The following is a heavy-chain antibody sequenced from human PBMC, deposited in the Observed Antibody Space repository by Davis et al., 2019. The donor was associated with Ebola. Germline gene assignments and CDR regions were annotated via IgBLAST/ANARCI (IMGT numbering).Heavy chain of an antibody. D-gene: IGHD4-11*01. Sequence: GESLKISCTGSGYSFTSYWIGWVRQLPGKGLEWMGIIYPGDSDTRYSPSFQGQVTISADKSISTAYLQWSSLKASDTAMYYCARLDYRDHYYYYGMDVWGQGTTVTVSS. CDR3: ARLDYRDHYYYYGMDV. CDR2: IYPGDSDT. V-gene: IGHV5-51*01. CDR1: GYSFTSYW. J-gene: IGHJ6*02.